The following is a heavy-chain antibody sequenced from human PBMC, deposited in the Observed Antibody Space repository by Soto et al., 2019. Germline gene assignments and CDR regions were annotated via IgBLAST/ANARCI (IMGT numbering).Heavy chain of an antibody. J-gene: IGHJ6*02. V-gene: IGHV1-3*01. CDR2: INAGNGNT. Sequence: ASVKVSCKASGYTFTSYAMHWVRQAPGQRLEWMGWINAGNGNTKYSQKFQGRVTITRDTSASSAYMELSSLRSEDTAVYYCARGIRFHYGMDVWGQGTTVTVSS. CDR1: GYTFTSYA. CDR3: ARGIRFHYGMDV. D-gene: IGHD3-10*01.